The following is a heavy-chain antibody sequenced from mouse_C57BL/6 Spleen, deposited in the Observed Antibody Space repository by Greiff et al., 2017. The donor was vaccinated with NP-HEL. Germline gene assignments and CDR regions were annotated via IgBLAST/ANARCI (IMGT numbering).Heavy chain of an antibody. Sequence: QVQLQQSGPELVKPGASVKISCKASGYAFSSSWMNWVKQRPGKGLEWIGRIYPGDGDTNYNGKFKGKATLTADKSSSTAYMQLSSLTSEDSAVYFCAAYGNYGAWFAYWGQGTLVTVSA. CDR3: AAYGNYGAWFAY. V-gene: IGHV1-82*01. J-gene: IGHJ3*01. CDR1: GYAFSSSW. D-gene: IGHD2-1*01. CDR2: IYPGDGDT.